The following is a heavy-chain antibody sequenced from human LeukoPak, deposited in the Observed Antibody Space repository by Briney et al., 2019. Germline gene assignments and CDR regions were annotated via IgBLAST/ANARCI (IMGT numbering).Heavy chain of an antibody. CDR2: ISSRSSYM. V-gene: IGHV3-21*01. CDR1: GFTFSDFT. Sequence: PGGSLRLSCAASGFTFSDFTMNWVRQAPGKGLEWVSSISSRSSYMYYADSVKGRFTISRDNAKNSLYLQMNSLRAGDTAVYYCAREMATTKRPMDAFDIWGQGTMVTVSS. CDR3: AREMATTKRPMDAFDI. D-gene: IGHD5-24*01. J-gene: IGHJ3*02.